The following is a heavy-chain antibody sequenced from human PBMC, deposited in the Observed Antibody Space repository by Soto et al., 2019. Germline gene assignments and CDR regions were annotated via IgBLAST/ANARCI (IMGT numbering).Heavy chain of an antibody. CDR2: IKSKTDGGTT. CDR3: TTGGSSSPKIDYYYYMDV. D-gene: IGHD6-6*01. V-gene: IGHV3-15*01. CDR1: GFTFSNAW. J-gene: IGHJ6*03. Sequence: GGSLRLSCAASGFTFSNAWMSWVRQAPGKGLEWVGRIKSKTDGGTTDYAAPVKGRFTISRDDSKNTLYLQMNSLKTEDTAVYYCTTGGSSSPKIDYYYYMDVWGKGTTVTVSS.